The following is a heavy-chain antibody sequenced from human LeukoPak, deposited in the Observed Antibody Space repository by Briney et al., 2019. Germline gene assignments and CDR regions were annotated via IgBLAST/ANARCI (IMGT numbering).Heavy chain of an antibody. CDR2: INPNSGNT. J-gene: IGHJ4*02. Sequence: GASVKVSCKASGYTFTGYYMHWVRQAPGQGLEWMGWINPNSGNTNYAQKLQGRVTMTTDTSTSTAYMELRSLRSDDTAVYYCGRILTGYNSDYWGQGTLVTVSS. V-gene: IGHV1-2*02. CDR1: GYTFTGYY. D-gene: IGHD3-9*01. CDR3: GRILTGYNSDY.